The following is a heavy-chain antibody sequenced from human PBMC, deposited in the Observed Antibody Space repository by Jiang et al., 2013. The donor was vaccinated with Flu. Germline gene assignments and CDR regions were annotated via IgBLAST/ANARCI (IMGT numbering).Heavy chain of an antibody. CDR3: ARNPDPVTGEAPSDL. Sequence: GAEVKKPGASVRVSCKASGYAFSTYGLTWVRQAPGQGLEWMGWISPRGNVKYRQEFQGRVTMTTDTSTSTGHMDLRRLTSDDTAVYYCARNPDPVTGEAPSDLWGQGTMVTVSS. V-gene: IGHV1-18*01. J-gene: IGHJ3*01. CDR2: ISPRGNV. CDR1: GYAFSTYG. D-gene: IGHD7-27*01.